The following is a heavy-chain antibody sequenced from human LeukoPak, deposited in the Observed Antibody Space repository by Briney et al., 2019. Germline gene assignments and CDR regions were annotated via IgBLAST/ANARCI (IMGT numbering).Heavy chain of an antibody. CDR1: XX. D-gene: IGHD2-2*01. CDR2: IYYSGST. CDR3: ARSRGGYCSSTSCSRFDY. Sequence: XXXXXIXQHPGKGXXXIXYIYYSGSTYYHPSLKSRVTISVDTSKNQFSLKLSSVTAADTAVYYCARSRGGYCSSTSCSRFDYWGQGTLVTVSS. V-gene: IGHV4-31*02. J-gene: IGHJ4*02.